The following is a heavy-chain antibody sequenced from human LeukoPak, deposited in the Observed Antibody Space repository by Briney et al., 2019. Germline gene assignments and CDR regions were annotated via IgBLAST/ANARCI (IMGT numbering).Heavy chain of an antibody. Sequence: PGGSLRLSCAASGFTVSSNYMSWVRQAPGKGREWVSVIYSGGSTYYADSVKGRFTISRDNSKNTLYLQMNSLRAEDTAVYYCARVGYYYDSSGYYFDYWGQGTLVTVSS. CDR2: IYSGGST. CDR1: GFTVSSNY. D-gene: IGHD3-22*01. CDR3: ARVGYYYDSSGYYFDY. V-gene: IGHV3-66*01. J-gene: IGHJ4*02.